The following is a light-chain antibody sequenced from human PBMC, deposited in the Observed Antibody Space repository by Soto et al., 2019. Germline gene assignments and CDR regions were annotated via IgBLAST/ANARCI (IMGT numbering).Light chain of an antibody. J-gene: IGLJ1*01. CDR1: SSNIGNNY. CDR2: DNN. V-gene: IGLV1-51*01. Sequence: QSVLTQPPSVAAAPGPDVTISCSGSSSNIGNNYVSWYQQIPGTAPKRLIYDNNKRPSGIPDRFSGSKSGTSATLGITGLQTGDEADYYCGTWDSSLSNYVFGTGTKVTVL. CDR3: GTWDSSLSNYV.